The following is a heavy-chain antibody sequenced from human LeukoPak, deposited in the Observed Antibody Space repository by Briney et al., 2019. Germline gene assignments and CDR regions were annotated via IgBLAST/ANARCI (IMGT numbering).Heavy chain of an antibody. CDR2: IKQDESEK. V-gene: IGHV3-7*01. D-gene: IGHD6-25*01. Sequence: GGSLRLSCAASGFTFSSYWMSWVRQAPGKGLEWVAIIKQDESEKYYVDSVKGRFTISRDNAKNSLYLQMNNLRVEDTAVYYCARDAGWRLLDYWGRGTQVTVSS. CDR3: ARDAGWRLLDY. J-gene: IGHJ4*02. CDR1: GFTFSSYW.